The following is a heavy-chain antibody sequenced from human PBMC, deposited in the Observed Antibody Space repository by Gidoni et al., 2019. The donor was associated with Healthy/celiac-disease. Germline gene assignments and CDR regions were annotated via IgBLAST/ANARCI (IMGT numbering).Heavy chain of an antibody. CDR3: ARCLNVAGTGDDAFDI. CDR1: GFTFSSYG. J-gene: IGHJ3*02. Sequence: QVQLVESGGGVVQPGRSLRLSCAASGFTFSSYGMHWVRQAPGKGLEWVAVIWYDGSNKYYADSVKGRFTISRDNSKNTLYLQMNSLRAEDTAVYYCARCLNVAGTGDDAFDIWGQGTMVTVSS. D-gene: IGHD6-19*01. CDR2: IWYDGSNK. V-gene: IGHV3-33*01.